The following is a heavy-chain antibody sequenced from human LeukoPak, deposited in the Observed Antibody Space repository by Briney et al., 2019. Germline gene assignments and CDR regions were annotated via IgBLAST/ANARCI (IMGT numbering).Heavy chain of an antibody. V-gene: IGHV3-48*03. J-gene: IGHJ2*01. D-gene: IGHD2-2*01. CDR2: ISSSGSTI. CDR3: ARDVGDIVVVPAAVTPDWYFDL. CDR1: GFTFSSYG. Sequence: PGGSLRLSCAASGFTFSSYGMNWVRQAPGKGLEWVSYISSSGSTIYYADSVKGRFTISRDNAKNSLYLQMNSLRAEDTAVYYCARDVGDIVVVPAAVTPDWYFDLWGRGTLVTVSS.